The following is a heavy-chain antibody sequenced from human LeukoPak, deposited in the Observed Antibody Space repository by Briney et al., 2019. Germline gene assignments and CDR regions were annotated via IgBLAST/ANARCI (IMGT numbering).Heavy chain of an antibody. D-gene: IGHD1-26*01. CDR1: GGSSSSGSYY. J-gene: IGHJ4*02. CDR2: IYTSGST. CDR3: ARDSGSYYGVYY. V-gene: IGHV4-61*02. Sequence: PSETLSLTCTVSGGSSSSGSYYWSWIRQPAGKGLEWIGRIYTSGSTNYNPSLKSRVTISVDTSKNQFSLKLSSVTDADTAVYYCARDSGSYYGVYYWGQGTLVTVSS.